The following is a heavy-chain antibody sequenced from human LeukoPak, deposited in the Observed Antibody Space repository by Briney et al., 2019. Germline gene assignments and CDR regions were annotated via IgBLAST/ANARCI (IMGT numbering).Heavy chain of an antibody. CDR2: IYHSGST. V-gene: IGHV4-30-2*01. CDR1: GGSISSGGYS. D-gene: IGHD3-22*01. CDR3: ARGPGGYYPPFFDL. Sequence: PSETLSLTCAVSGGSISSGGYSWSWIRQPPGKGLEWIGYIYHSGSTYYNPSLKSRVTISVDRSKNQFSLKLSSVTAADTAVYYCARGPGGYYPPFFDLWGRGTLDTVSS. J-gene: IGHJ2*01.